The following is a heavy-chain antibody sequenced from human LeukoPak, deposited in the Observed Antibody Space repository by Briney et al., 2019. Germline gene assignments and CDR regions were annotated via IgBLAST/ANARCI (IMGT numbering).Heavy chain of an antibody. CDR3: ARELRGYSYVDY. CDR1: GGSISSYY. D-gene: IGHD5-18*01. CDR2: IYYSGST. J-gene: IGHJ4*02. Sequence: SETLSLTCTVSGGSISSYYWSWIRQPPGKGLEWIGYIYYSGSTNYNPSLKSRVTISVDTSKNQFSLKLSSVTAADTAVYYCARELRGYSYVDYWGQGTLVTVSS. V-gene: IGHV4-59*01.